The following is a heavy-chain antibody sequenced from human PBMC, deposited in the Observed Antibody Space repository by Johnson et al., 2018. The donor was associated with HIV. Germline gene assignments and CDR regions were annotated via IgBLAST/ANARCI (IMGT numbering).Heavy chain of an antibody. V-gene: IGHV3-33*08. CDR3: AHSVGATDDAFDI. D-gene: IGHD1-26*01. Sequence: QVQLVESGGGLVQSGGSLRLSCAASGITVSSNYMSWVRRAPGKGLEWVAVIWYDGSNKYYADSVKGRFTISRDNSKNTLYLQMNSLRAEDTAVYYCAHSVGATDDAFDIWGQGTMVTVSS. CDR2: IWYDGSNK. CDR1: GITVSSNY. J-gene: IGHJ3*02.